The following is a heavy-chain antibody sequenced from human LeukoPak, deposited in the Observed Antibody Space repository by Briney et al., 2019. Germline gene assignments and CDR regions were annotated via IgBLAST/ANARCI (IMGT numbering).Heavy chain of an antibody. CDR3: GKDMARIYYYGSGEIDY. CDR1: GFPFSRHG. CDR2: ISYDGSNK. Sequence: GGSLRLSCAASGFPFSRHGMHWVRQVPGKGLEWLAVISYDGSNKAYADSVKGQFTISRDNSNNTLHLQMNSLRAEDTAVYYCGKDMARIYYYGSGEIDYWGQGTLVTVSS. D-gene: IGHD3-10*01. V-gene: IGHV3-30*18. J-gene: IGHJ4*02.